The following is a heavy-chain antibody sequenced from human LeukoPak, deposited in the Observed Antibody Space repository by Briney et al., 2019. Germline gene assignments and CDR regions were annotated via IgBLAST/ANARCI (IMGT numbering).Heavy chain of an antibody. V-gene: IGHV4-59*01. CDR2: IYYSGST. J-gene: IGHJ6*02. CDR3: ARDEGMDV. CDR1: GGSISSYY. Sequence: SETLSLTCTVSGGSISSYYWSWTRQPPGKGLEWIGYIYYSGSTNYNPSLKSRVTISVDTSKNQFSLKLSSVTAADTAVYYCARDEGMDVWGQGTTVTVSS.